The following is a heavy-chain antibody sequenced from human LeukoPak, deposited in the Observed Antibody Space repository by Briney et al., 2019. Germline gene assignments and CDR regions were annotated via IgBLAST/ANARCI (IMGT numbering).Heavy chain of an antibody. CDR2: ISLKSGIA. CDR1: GYTFVNYG. D-gene: IGHD2-2*01. V-gene: IGHV1-18*01. J-gene: IGHJ4*02. CDR3: ARVSYLRPYQLDS. Sequence: ASVKVSCKTSGYTFVNYGINWVRHAPGRGLEWMGWISLKSGIAGYAQRVQGRVTLTTDTTTNTAYMELRSLRADDTAVYYCARVSYLRPYQLDSWGQGTLVSISS.